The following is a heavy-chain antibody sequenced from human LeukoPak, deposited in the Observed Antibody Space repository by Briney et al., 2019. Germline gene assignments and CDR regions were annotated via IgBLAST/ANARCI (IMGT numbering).Heavy chain of an antibody. CDR2: IRYGGSDI. D-gene: IGHD6-25*01. Sequence: GGSLRLSCAASGFTFSTCGMHWVRQAPGKGLEWVAFIRYGGSDIYYGDSVKGRFTISRDNSKNTLYLQMNSLRGEDTAVYYCAKEPYSSVYYFYYMGVWGKGTTVTVSS. V-gene: IGHV3-30*02. J-gene: IGHJ6*03. CDR3: AKEPYSSVYYFYYMGV. CDR1: GFTFSTCG.